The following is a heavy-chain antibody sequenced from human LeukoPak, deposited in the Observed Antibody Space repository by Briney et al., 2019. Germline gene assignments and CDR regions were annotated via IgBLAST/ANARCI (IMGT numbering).Heavy chain of an antibody. J-gene: IGHJ3*02. D-gene: IGHD1-1*01. CDR3: ARRLTTGTTSGAFDI. CDR2: ISYDGSNK. V-gene: IGHV3-30-3*01. CDR1: GFTFSSYG. Sequence: GGSLRLSCAASGFTFSSYGMHWVRQAPGKGLEWVAVISYDGSNKYCADSVKGRFTISRDNSKNTLYLQMNSLRADDAAVYYCARRLTTGTTSGAFDIWGQGTKVIVSS.